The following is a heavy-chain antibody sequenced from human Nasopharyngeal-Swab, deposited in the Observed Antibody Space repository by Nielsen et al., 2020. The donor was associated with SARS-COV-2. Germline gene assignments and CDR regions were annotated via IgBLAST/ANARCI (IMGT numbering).Heavy chain of an antibody. V-gene: IGHV3-9*01. D-gene: IGHD4-17*01. CDR3: AKVADYGDYTDDY. Sequence: SLKISCAASGFTFDDYAMHWVRQAPGKGLEWVSGISWNSGSIGYADSVKGRFTISRDNAKNSLYLQMNSLRAEDTALYYCAKVADYGDYTDDYWGQGTLVTVPS. CDR2: ISWNSGSI. CDR1: GFTFDDYA. J-gene: IGHJ4*02.